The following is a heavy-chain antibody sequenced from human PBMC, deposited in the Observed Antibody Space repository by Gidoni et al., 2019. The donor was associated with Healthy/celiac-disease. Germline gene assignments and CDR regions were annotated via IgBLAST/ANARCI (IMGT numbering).Heavy chain of an antibody. J-gene: IGHJ2*01. D-gene: IGHD2-8*01. Sequence: QLQLQESGPGLVKPSETPSLTCTVSGGSISRSSYYWGWIRQPPGKGLEWIGSIYYSGSTYYNPSLKSRVTISVDTSKNQFSLKLSSVTAADTAVYYCARLGGWGMLYGWYFDLWGRGTLVTVSS. CDR2: IYYSGST. V-gene: IGHV4-39*01. CDR1: GGSISRSSYY. CDR3: ARLGGWGMLYGWYFDL.